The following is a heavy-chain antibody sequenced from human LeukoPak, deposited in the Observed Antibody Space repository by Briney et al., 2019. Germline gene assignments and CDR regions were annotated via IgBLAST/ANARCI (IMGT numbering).Heavy chain of an antibody. CDR3: ARGDHVRIYAESSFDI. CDR1: GYTFTSYF. J-gene: IGHJ3*02. V-gene: IGHV1-46*01. D-gene: IGHD5/OR15-5a*01. Sequence: GASVKVSCKASGYTFTSYFIHWVRRAPGQGLEWMGRINPSGGTTNYAQKFQGRVTMTRDTSTSTVYMELSSLRSEDTAVYYCARGDHVRIYAESSFDIWGQGTMVTVSS. CDR2: INPSGGTT.